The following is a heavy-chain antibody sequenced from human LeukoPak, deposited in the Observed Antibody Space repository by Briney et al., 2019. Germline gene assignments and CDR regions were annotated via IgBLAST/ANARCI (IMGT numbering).Heavy chain of an antibody. J-gene: IGHJ4*02. D-gene: IGHD6-13*01. CDR3: ARGGSYSSSWYFDY. Sequence: PGGSLRLSCADSGFTFSDYYMSWVRQAPGKGLEWVTAISGSGGSTYYADSVKGRFTISRDNAKNSLYLQMNSLRAEDTAVYYCARGGSYSSSWYFDYWGQGTLVTVSS. V-gene: IGHV3-11*04. CDR2: ISGSGGST. CDR1: GFTFSDYY.